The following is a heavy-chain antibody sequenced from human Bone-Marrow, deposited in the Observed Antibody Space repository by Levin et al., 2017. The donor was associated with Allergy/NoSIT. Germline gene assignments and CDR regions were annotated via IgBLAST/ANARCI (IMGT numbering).Heavy chain of an antibody. CDR1: GYTFTNYH. V-gene: IGHV1-46*01. Sequence: GASVKVSCKASGYTFTNYHIHWVRQAPGQGLEWMGIINPSGGATSNLQKFQGRLTMTTETSTTTVYMTLSSLTSDDTAIYYCARGKKHGVRGVVVGNSFYDWGLGTLVTVSS. D-gene: IGHD3-10*01. J-gene: IGHJ1*01. CDR3: ARGKKHGVRGVVVGNSFYD. CDR2: INPSGGAT.